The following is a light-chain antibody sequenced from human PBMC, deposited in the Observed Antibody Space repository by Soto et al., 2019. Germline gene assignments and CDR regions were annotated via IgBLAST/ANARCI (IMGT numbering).Light chain of an antibody. J-gene: IGKJ1*01. Sequence: DIHMTQSPSTLSASVGDRVTITCRASQSISIWLAWYQQKPGRAPKLLIYGTSSLESGVPSRFSGSGSGTEFTLTISXLQPDDFATXXCQHYNDYSWTFGQGTKVEV. CDR3: QHYNDYSWT. CDR2: GTS. CDR1: QSISIW. V-gene: IGKV1-5*03.